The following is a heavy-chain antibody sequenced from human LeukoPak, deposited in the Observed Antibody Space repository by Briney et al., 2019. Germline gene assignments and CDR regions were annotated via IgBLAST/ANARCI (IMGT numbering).Heavy chain of an antibody. CDR1: GGSISSDY. J-gene: IGHJ5*02. Sequence: SETLSLTCTVSGGSISSDYWSWIRQPPGTGLEWLGYIHYSGTTNYNPSLKSRVTMSVDMSKNQFSPKLNSVTAADTAVYYCAKGTVTAPGWFDPWGQGTLVTVSS. CDR2: IHYSGTT. CDR3: AKGTVTAPGWFDP. D-gene: IGHD2-21*02. V-gene: IGHV4-59*01.